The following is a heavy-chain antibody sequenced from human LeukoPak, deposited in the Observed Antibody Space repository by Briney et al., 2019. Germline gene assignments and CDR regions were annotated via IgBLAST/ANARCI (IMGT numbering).Heavy chain of an antibody. J-gene: IGHJ4*02. CDR1: GFSISSHW. CDR3: TTLYGGSLDY. V-gene: IGHV3-7*01. D-gene: IGHD5-12*01. Sequence: GGSLRLSCVASGFSISSHWMSWVRQAPGKGLEWVASLKEDVSARNLVDSVKGRFTISTDNAKNSLNLQMNSLRVEDTAVYYCTTLYGGSLDYWGQGTLVTVSS. CDR2: LKEDVSAR.